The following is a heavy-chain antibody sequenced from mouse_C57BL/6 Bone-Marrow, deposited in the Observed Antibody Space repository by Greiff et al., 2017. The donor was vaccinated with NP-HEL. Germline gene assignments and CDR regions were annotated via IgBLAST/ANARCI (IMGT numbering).Heavy chain of an antibody. Sequence: EVQGVESGGGLVQPGGSLKLSCAASGFTFSDYYMYWVRQTPEKRLEWVAYISNGGGSTYYPDTVKGRFTISRDNAKNTLYLQMSRLKSEDTAMYYCARHDGYYFFAYWGQGTLVTVSA. CDR2: ISNGGGST. D-gene: IGHD2-3*01. V-gene: IGHV5-12*01. J-gene: IGHJ3*01. CDR1: GFTFSDYY. CDR3: ARHDGYYFFAY.